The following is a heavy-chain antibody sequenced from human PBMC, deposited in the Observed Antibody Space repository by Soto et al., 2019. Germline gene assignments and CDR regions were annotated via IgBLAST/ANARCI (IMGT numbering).Heavy chain of an antibody. CDR2: INSGGSGT. V-gene: IGHV3-74*01. Sequence: EVQLVESGGGLVQPGGSLRLSCAASGFTFSSYWMHGVRQAPGKGLVCVSRINSGGSGTTYADSVKDRFTISRDNAKNTLYLQMHSLRAEDTAVYFCARDVSYGMDVWCQGTTVTVSS. J-gene: IGHJ6*02. CDR1: GFTFSSYW. CDR3: ARDVSYGMDV.